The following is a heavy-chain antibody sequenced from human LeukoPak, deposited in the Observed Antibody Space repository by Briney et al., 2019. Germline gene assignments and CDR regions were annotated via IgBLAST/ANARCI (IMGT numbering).Heavy chain of an antibody. V-gene: IGHV1-18*01. Sequence: ASVKVSCKASGYTFTTYAISWVRQAPGQGLEWMGWISAYNGNTNFAQKLQGRVNMTTDTSTSTAYMELRSLRSDDTAVYYCARDEWELLAWDSWGQGTLVTVSS. CDR2: ISAYNGNT. D-gene: IGHD1-26*01. CDR1: GYTFTTYA. J-gene: IGHJ4*02. CDR3: ARDEWELLAWDS.